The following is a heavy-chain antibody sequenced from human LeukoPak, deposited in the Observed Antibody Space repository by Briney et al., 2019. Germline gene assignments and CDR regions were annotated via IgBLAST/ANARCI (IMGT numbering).Heavy chain of an antibody. D-gene: IGHD5-24*01. J-gene: IGHJ4*02. V-gene: IGHV3-30*18. Sequence: GGSLRLSCAASGFTFSTHAMHWVRQAPGKGLEWVAVISYDGNTKFYADSVKGRFTISRDNAKTSLYLQMNSLRAEDTALYYCAKDLGPGSMATSPGFDYWGQGTLVTVSS. CDR3: AKDLGPGSMATSPGFDY. CDR2: ISYDGNTK. CDR1: GFTFSTHA.